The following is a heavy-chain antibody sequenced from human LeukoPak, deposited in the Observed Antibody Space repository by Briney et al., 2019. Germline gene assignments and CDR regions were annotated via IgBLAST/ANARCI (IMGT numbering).Heavy chain of an antibody. CDR1: GYTFTSYD. V-gene: IGHV1-8*01. CDR3: ARGRSSGPQFDP. CDR2: MNPNSGNT. J-gene: IGHJ5*02. Sequence: GASVKVSCKASGYTFTSYDINWVRQATGQGLGWMGWMNPNSGNTGYAQKFQGRVTMTRNTSISTAYMELSSLRSEDTAVYYCARGRSSGPQFDPWGQGTLVTVSS. D-gene: IGHD6-19*01.